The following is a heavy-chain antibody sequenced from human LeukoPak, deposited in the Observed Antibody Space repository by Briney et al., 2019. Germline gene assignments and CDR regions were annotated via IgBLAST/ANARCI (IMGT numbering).Heavy chain of an antibody. V-gene: IGHV4-34*01. D-gene: IGHD5-24*01. CDR1: GGSFSGYY. CDR2: INHSGST. J-gene: IGHJ4*02. Sequence: PSETLSLTCAVYGGSFSGYYWSWIRQPPGKGLEWIGEINHSGSTNYNPSLKSRVTISVDTSKNQFSLKLSSVTAADTAVYYCARGGRRDGYNLDYWGQGTLVTVSS. CDR3: ARGGRRDGYNLDY.